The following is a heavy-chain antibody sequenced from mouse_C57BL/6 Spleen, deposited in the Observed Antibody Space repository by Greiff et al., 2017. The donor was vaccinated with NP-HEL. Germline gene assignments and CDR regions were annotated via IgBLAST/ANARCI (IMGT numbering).Heavy chain of an antibody. Sequence: QVQLQQSGPGLVQPSQSLSITCTVSGFSFTSYGVHWVRQSPGKGLEWLGVIWSGGSTDYNAAFISRLSISKDNSKSQVFFKMNRLQAQDTAMYYCAINMVTTAFDYWVQGTTLTVSA. CDR3: AINMVTTAFDY. V-gene: IGHV2-2*01. J-gene: IGHJ2*01. CDR1: GFSFTSYG. CDR2: IWSGGST. D-gene: IGHD2-2*01.